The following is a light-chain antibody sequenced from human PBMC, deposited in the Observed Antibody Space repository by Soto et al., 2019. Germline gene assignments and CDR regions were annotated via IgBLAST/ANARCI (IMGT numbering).Light chain of an antibody. J-gene: IGLJ1*01. CDR3: SSYTSSNTLV. V-gene: IGLV2-18*02. CDR1: SSDVGSYDY. CDR2: NVN. Sequence: QSVLIQPPSVSGSPGQSVTISCTGTSSDVGSYDYVSWYQQHPGTVPKPMIYNVNTRPSGVPDRFSGSKSGNTASMTISGLQAEDEADYYCSSYTSSNTLVFGTGTKVTVL.